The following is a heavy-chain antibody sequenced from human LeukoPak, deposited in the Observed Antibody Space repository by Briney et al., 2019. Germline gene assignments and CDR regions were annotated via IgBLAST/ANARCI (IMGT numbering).Heavy chain of an antibody. CDR1: GYTFTGYY. J-gene: IGHJ6*03. D-gene: IGHD3-3*01. V-gene: IGHV1-2*02. Sequence: ASVKVSCKASGYTFTGYYMHWVRQAPGQGLGWMGWINPNSGGTNYAQKFQGRVTMTRDTSISTAYMELSRLRSDDTAVYYCARSRYDFWSGYYSYYYYYMDVWGKGTTVTVSS. CDR3: ARSRYDFWSGYYSYYYYYMDV. CDR2: INPNSGGT.